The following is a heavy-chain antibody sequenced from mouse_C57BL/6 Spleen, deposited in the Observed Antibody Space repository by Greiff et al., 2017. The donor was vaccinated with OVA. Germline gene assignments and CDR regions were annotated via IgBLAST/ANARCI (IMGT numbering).Heavy chain of an antibody. CDR2: IGPGSGST. CDR3: ARFYYYGSSYAMDY. V-gene: IGHV1-77*01. J-gene: IGHJ4*01. Sequence: VQLQQSGAELVKPGASVKISCKASGYTFTDYYINWVKQRPGQGLEWIGKIGPGSGSTYYNEKFKGKATLTADKSSRTAYMQLSSLTSEDSAVYFCARFYYYGSSYAMDYWGQGTSVTVSS. D-gene: IGHD1-1*01. CDR1: GYTFTDYY.